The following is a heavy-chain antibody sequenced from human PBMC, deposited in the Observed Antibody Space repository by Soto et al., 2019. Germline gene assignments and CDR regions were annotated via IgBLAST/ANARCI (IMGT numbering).Heavy chain of an antibody. V-gene: IGHV3-48*03. D-gene: IGHD3-16*01. CDR2: ISTSGRTI. CDR1: GFTFSSYE. J-gene: IGHJ5*02. Sequence: EVLLVESGGGLVQPGGSLRLSCTASGFTFSSYEMNWVRQAPGKWLEWISYISTSGRTIFDAGSVKGRFTISRDHTRNPLFLQMDSLRPEDTAVYYCAREPAHVYEASPKWFDPWGQGTLVIVSS. CDR3: AREPAHVYEASPKWFDP.